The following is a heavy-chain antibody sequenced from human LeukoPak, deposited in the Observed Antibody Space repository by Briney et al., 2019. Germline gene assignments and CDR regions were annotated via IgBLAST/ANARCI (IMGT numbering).Heavy chain of an antibody. Sequence: GGSLRLSCAASGFTFSSYAMSWVRQAPGKGLEWVSAISGSGGSTYYADSVKGRFTISRDNSKNTLYLQMNSLTIEDTAVYYCSRGQTLPGVKYYFDRWGQGTLVTVSS. D-gene: IGHD2-8*01. CDR3: SRGQTLPGVKYYFDR. CDR2: ISGSGGST. CDR1: GFTFSSYA. J-gene: IGHJ4*02. V-gene: IGHV3-23*01.